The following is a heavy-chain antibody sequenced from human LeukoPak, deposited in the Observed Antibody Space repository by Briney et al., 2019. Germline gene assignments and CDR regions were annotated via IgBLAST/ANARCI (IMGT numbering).Heavy chain of an antibody. CDR1: GGSISSYY. CDR2: IYYSGST. D-gene: IGHD5-24*01. Sequence: PSDTLSLTCTVSGGSISSYYWSWLRQPTGKGLEWFGYIYYSGSTNYNPSLKSRVTISVDTSKNQFALKLSSVTAADTAVYYCARGLMATINYFDYWGQGTLVTVSS. CDR3: ARGLMATINYFDY. V-gene: IGHV4-59*07. J-gene: IGHJ4*02.